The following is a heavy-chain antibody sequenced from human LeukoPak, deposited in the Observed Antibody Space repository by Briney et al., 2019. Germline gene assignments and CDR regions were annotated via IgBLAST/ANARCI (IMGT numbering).Heavy chain of an antibody. CDR1: GGSFSGYY. Sequence: SETLSLTCAVYGGSFSGYYWSWIRQPPGKGLEWIGEINHSGSTNYNPSLKSRVTIPVDTSKNQFSLKLSSVTAADTAVYYCARTHYGSGSYYLRRDWFDPWGQGTLVTVSS. CDR2: INHSGST. V-gene: IGHV4-34*01. CDR3: ARTHYGSGSYYLRRDWFDP. J-gene: IGHJ5*02. D-gene: IGHD3-10*01.